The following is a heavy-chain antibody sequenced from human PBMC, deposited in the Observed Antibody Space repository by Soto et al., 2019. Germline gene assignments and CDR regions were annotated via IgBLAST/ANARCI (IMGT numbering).Heavy chain of an antibody. Sequence: SETLSLTCAVYGGSFSGYYWSWIRQPPGKGLEWIGEINHSGSTNYNPSLKSRVTISVDTSKNQFSLKLSSVTAADTAVYYCARGRSLDILTWIDYWGQGTLVTVSS. CDR1: GGSFSGYY. J-gene: IGHJ4*02. V-gene: IGHV4-34*01. CDR3: ARGRSLDILTWIDY. D-gene: IGHD3-9*01. CDR2: INHSGST.